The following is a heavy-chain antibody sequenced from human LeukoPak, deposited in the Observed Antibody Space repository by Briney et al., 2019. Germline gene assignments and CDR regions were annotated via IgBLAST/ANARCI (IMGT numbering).Heavy chain of an antibody. CDR3: ARGGEGNWNYALY. V-gene: IGHV4-38-2*02. D-gene: IGHD1-7*01. J-gene: IGHJ4*02. CDR1: GYSISSGYY. CDR2: IYHSGST. Sequence: AETLSLTCTVSGYSISSGYYWGWIRRPPGKGLEWIGSIYHSGSTYYNPSLKSRVTISVDTSKNQFSLKLSSVTAADTAVYYCARGGEGNWNYALYWGQGTLVTVSS.